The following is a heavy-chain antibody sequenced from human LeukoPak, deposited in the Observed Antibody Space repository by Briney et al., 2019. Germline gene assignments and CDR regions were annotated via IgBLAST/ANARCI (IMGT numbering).Heavy chain of an antibody. J-gene: IGHJ6*02. CDR3: ASGVGDV. CDR2: ISYDGYDK. CDR1: GFTFNDYA. D-gene: IGHD3-10*01. Sequence: PGGSLRLSCAASGFTFNDYAMYWVRQTPGKGLEWVTLISYDGYDKSYADSVRGRFTISRDNSKNTLYLQMNSLRAEDTAVHYCASGVGDVWGQGTTVTVSS. V-gene: IGHV3-30-3*01.